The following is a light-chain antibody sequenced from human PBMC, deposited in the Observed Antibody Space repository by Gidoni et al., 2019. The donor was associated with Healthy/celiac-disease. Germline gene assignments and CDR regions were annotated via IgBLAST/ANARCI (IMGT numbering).Light chain of an antibody. CDR2: DAS. J-gene: IGKJ3*01. CDR3: QQREA. Sequence: EIVLTQSPATLSLSPGERATLSCRASQSVSSYLAWYQQKPGQAPRLLIYDASNRATGIPARCSGSGSGTDFTLTISSLEPEDFAVYYCQQREAFGPXTKVDIK. CDR1: QSVSSY. V-gene: IGKV3-11*01.